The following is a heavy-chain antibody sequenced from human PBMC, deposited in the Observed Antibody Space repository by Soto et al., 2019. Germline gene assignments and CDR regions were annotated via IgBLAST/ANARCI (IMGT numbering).Heavy chain of an antibody. CDR1: GYTFTSYD. Sequence: ASVKVSCKASGYTFTSYDINWVRQATGQGLEWMGWMNPNSGNTGYAQKFQGRVTMTRNTSISTAYMELSSLRSEDTAVYYCASTATTYYDILTGYVTPRNDAFDIWGQGTMVTVSS. CDR3: ASTATTYYDILTGYVTPRNDAFDI. J-gene: IGHJ3*02. V-gene: IGHV1-8*01. D-gene: IGHD3-9*01. CDR2: MNPNSGNT.